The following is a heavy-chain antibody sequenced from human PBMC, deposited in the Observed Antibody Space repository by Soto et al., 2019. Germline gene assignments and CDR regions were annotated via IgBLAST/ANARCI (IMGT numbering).Heavy chain of an antibody. J-gene: IGHJ5*02. Sequence: TLSLTCTVSGDSISSGDYYWSWIRQPPGKGLEWIGCIYYSGNTYYNPSLKRRFSISVDTSKNQFSLQLSSVTVADTAVYYWARRIAVAESWFDPWGQGTLVTVSS. V-gene: IGHV4-30-4*01. CDR1: GDSISSGDYY. D-gene: IGHD6-19*01. CDR3: ARRIAVAESWFDP. CDR2: IYYSGNT.